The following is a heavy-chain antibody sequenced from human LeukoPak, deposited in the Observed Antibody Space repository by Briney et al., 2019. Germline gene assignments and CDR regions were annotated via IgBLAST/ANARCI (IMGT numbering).Heavy chain of an antibody. J-gene: IGHJ5*02. V-gene: IGHV4-34*01. CDR1: GGSFSGYY. CDR2: INHSGST. D-gene: IGHD1-1*01. Sequence: SETLSLTCAVYGGSFSGYYWSWIRQPPGKGLEWIGEINHSGSTNYNPSLKSRVTISVDTSKNQFSLKLSSVTAADTAVYYCASGVRFDPWGQGTLVTVSS. CDR3: ASGVRFDP.